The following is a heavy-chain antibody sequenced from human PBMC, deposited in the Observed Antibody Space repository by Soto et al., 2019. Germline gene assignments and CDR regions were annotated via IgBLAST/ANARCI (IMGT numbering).Heavy chain of an antibody. D-gene: IGHD2-2*01. CDR3: AKGFCSSAKCYTYSYMEV. CDR1: GFSFDEYA. CDR2: VSWNSGTV. J-gene: IGHJ6*03. Sequence: VQLVESGGTLVQPGRSLRLSCAASGFSFDEYAMHWVRQVPGKGLEWVSGVSWNSGTVGYGDSVKGRFTISRDNDKNSLYLQMNSLRAEDTAMYYCAKGFCSSAKCYTYSYMEVWGKGTAVTVSS. V-gene: IGHV3-9*01.